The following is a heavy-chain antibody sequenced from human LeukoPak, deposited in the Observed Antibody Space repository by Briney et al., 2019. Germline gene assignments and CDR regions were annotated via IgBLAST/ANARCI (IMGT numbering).Heavy chain of an antibody. V-gene: IGHV3-30-3*01. CDR2: ISYDGSNK. J-gene: IGHJ4*02. Sequence: GGSLRLSWAASGFTFSSYAMHWVRQAPGKGLEGVAVISYDGSNKYYADSVKGRFTISRDNSKNTLYLQMNSLRAEDTAVYYCAKAPVLLWFGEFKCFDYWGQGTLVTVSS. CDR3: AKAPVLLWFGEFKCFDY. CDR1: GFTFSSYA. D-gene: IGHD3-10*01.